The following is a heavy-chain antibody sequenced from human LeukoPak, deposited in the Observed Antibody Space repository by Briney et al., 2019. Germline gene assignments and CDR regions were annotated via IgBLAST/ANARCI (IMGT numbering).Heavy chain of an antibody. V-gene: IGHV3-23*01. J-gene: IGHJ4*02. Sequence: GGSLRLSCAASGLTFNNYAMTWVRQAPGKGLEWVAAISGSGATTYYADSAKGRFTISRDNSKSTLYLQMNSLGAEDTAVYYCARDRFNYGPFDYWGQGTLVSVSS. CDR3: ARDRFNYGPFDY. CDR1: GLTFNNYA. D-gene: IGHD5-18*01. CDR2: ISGSGATT.